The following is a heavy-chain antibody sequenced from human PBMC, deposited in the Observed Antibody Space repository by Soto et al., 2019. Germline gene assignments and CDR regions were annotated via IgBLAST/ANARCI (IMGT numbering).Heavy chain of an antibody. J-gene: IGHJ6*03. V-gene: IGHV3-33*01. CDR3: ARGPELRFLEIRDYYYYMDV. Sequence: GGSLRLSCAASGFTFSSYGMHWVRQAPGKGLEWVAVIWYDGSNKYYADSVKGRFTISRDNSKNTLYLQMNSLRAEDTAVYYCARGPELRFLEIRDYYYYMDVWGKGTTVTVSS. CDR2: IWYDGSNK. CDR1: GFTFSSYG. D-gene: IGHD3-3*01.